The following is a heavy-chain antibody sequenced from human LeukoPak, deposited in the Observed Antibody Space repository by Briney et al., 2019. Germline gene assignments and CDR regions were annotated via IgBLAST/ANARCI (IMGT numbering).Heavy chain of an antibody. J-gene: IGHJ4*02. CDR1: GGSISSGDYY. Sequence: SQTLSLTCTVSGGSISSGDYYWSWIRQPPGKGLEWIGYIYYIGNTFYNPSLKSRVTMSVDTSKNQFSLKLSSVTAADTAVYYCARVGGGNFLDYWGQGTLVTVSS. CDR2: IYYIGNT. CDR3: ARVGGGNFLDY. D-gene: IGHD4-23*01. V-gene: IGHV4-30-4*01.